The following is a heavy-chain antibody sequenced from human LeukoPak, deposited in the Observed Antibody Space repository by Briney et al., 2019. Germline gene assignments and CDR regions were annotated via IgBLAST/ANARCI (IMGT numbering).Heavy chain of an antibody. J-gene: IGHJ4*02. V-gene: IGHV1-69-2*01. D-gene: IGHD3-10*01. CDR2: VDPEDGET. CDR3: ATGVRYYGSGSYYASDY. CDR1: GYTFSDYY. Sequence: GASVKISCKVSGYTFSDYYMHWVHQAPGKGLEWMGLVDPEDGETIYAEKFQGRVTITADTSTDTAYMELSSLRSEDTAVYYCATGVRYYGSGSYYASDYWGQGTLVTVSS.